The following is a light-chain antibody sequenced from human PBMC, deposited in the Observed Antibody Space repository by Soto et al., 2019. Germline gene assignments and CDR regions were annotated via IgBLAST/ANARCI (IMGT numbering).Light chain of an antibody. CDR2: DAS. Sequence: EIVMTQSPATLSLSPGERATLSCRASQSVSSYLAWYQQKPGQAPRLLIYDASNRATGIPARFSGSGSGTDFTLTISSLEPVDFAVYYCQQRSNWPFFGQGTRLEI. V-gene: IGKV3-11*01. CDR1: QSVSSY. J-gene: IGKJ5*01. CDR3: QQRSNWPF.